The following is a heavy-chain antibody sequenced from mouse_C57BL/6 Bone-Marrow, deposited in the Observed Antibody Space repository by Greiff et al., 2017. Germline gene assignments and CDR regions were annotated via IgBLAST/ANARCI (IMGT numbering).Heavy chain of an antibody. V-gene: IGHV14-4*01. J-gene: IGHJ2*01. CDR2: IDPENGDT. CDR3: TGDSWAHKYYFDN. CDR1: GFHINDDY. Sequence: VQLQQSGAELVRPGASVKLSCTASGFHINDDYMHWVKQRPEQGLEWIGWIDPENGDTEYASKFQGKATITADPSSNTAYLQLSSLTSEDTAVYYCTGDSWAHKYYFDNGGQGTTLAVSS. D-gene: IGHD6-1*01.